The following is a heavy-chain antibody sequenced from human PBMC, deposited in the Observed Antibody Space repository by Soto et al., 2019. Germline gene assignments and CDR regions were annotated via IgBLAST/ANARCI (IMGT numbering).Heavy chain of an antibody. CDR1: GYTFTGYY. D-gene: IGHD4-17*01. CDR3: ARDYGDYVKDYYYYYGMDV. V-gene: IGHV1-2*04. Sequence: ASVKVSCKXSGYTFTGYYMHWVRQAPGQGLEWMGWINPNSGGTNYAQKFQGWVTMTRDTSISTAYMELSRLRYDDTAVYYCARDYGDYVKDYYYYYGMDVWGQGTTVTVSS. CDR2: INPNSGGT. J-gene: IGHJ6*02.